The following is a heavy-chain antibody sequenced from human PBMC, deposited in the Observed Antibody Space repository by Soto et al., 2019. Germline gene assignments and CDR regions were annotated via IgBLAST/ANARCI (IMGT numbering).Heavy chain of an antibody. CDR2: IRNKANTYTP. D-gene: IGHD1-26*01. Sequence: EVQLVESGGGLVQPGGSLRLSCAASGFTFSDHYMDWVRQAPGKGLEWVARIRNKANTYTPEYAASVKARFTISRDDSKNSLYLQMNSLTTEDTAVYYCARAPRGNYYFDYWGQGTLVTVSS. J-gene: IGHJ4*02. V-gene: IGHV3-72*01. CDR3: ARAPRGNYYFDY. CDR1: GFTFSDHY.